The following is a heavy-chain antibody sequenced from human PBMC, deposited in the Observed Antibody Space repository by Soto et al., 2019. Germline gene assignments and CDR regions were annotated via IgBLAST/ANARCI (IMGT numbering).Heavy chain of an antibody. D-gene: IGHD3-10*01. CDR2: IYYSGST. CDR3: ARRSRSGSYIWFDP. CDR1: GGSISSSSYY. J-gene: IGHJ5*02. V-gene: IGHV4-39*01. Sequence: PSETLSLTCTVSGGSISSSSYYWGWIRQPPGKGLEWIGSIYYSGSTYYNPSLKSRVTISVDTSKNQFSLKLSSVTAADTAVYYCARRSRSGSYIWFDPWGQGTLVTVSS.